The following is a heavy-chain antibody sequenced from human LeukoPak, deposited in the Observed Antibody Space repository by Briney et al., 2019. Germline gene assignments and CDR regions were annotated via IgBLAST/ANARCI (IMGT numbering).Heavy chain of an antibody. Sequence: QSGGSLRLSCVGPGFTFGSYSMNWVRHAPGKGLEWVSYIGHTGSITDYADSVKGRFTISRDNAKNSLYLQMNTLRAEDTAVYYCVRDGAVVTSGSYPWRYFQYWGQGTLVTVSS. J-gene: IGHJ1*01. CDR3: VRDGAVVTSGSYPWRYFQY. CDR2: IGHTGSIT. V-gene: IGHV3-48*04. D-gene: IGHD3-10*01. CDR1: GFTFGSYS.